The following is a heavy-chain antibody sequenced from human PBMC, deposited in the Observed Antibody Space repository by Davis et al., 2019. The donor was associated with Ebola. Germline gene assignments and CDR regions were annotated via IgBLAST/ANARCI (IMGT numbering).Heavy chain of an antibody. CDR1: GYTFTSYG. V-gene: IGHV1-18*04. Sequence: AASVKVSCKASGYTFTSYGISWVRQAPGQGLEWMAWISTYNGDTNYAQKFQGRVTLSTETSTGTAYMELRSLRSDDTAVYYCARDVVASVYGDHPNWFDPWGQGTLVTVSS. J-gene: IGHJ5*02. D-gene: IGHD4-17*01. CDR2: ISTYNGDT. CDR3: ARDVVASVYGDHPNWFDP.